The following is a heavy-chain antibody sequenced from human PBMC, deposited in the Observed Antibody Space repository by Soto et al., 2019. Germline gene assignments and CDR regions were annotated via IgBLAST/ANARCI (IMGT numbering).Heavy chain of an antibody. D-gene: IGHD5-12*01. CDR3: ARGGGYDSFDY. J-gene: IGHJ4*02. CDR1: GVSISSGNW. Sequence: SETLSLTCAVSGVSISSGNWWTWVRQTPQRGLEYIGEIFHDGTANYYPSFERRVAISVDTSKNQFSLKLTSVTAADMAVYYCARGGGYDSFDYWGQGVLVTVSS. CDR2: IFHDGTA. V-gene: IGHV4-4*02.